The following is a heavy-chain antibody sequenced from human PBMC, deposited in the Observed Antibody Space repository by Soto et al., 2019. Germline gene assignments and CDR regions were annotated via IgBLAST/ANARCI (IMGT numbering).Heavy chain of an antibody. Sequence: ASVKVSCKTSGYSFTAYGISWVRQAPGQGLEWMGWISCYNGKTKYAQKVQGRVTMTTGTSTSTAYMELRSLRSDDTAVYYCASGGLPSMSGSFDYWGQGTLVTVAS. V-gene: IGHV1-18*01. CDR1: GYSFTAYG. CDR3: ASGGLPSMSGSFDY. J-gene: IGHJ4*02. D-gene: IGHD3-16*01. CDR2: ISCYNGKT.